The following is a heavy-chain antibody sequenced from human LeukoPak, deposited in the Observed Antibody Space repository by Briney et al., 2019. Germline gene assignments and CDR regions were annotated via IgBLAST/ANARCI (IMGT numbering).Heavy chain of an antibody. CDR2: IKEDGSDK. J-gene: IGHJ4*02. Sequence: GGSLRLSCAASGFSFSSYWMTWVRQALGKGLEWVANIKEDGSDKYYEDSVKGRFTISRDNAKNSLYLQMNSLRAEDTAVYYCARDSGWFRFDSWGQGTLVTVSS. CDR3: ARDSGWFRFDS. V-gene: IGHV3-7*03. CDR1: GFSFSSYW. D-gene: IGHD6-13*01.